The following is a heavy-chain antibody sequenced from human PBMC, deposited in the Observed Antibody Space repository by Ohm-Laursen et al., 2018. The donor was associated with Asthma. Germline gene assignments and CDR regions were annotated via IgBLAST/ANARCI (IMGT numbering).Heavy chain of an antibody. CDR2: ISTASSFI. Sequence: GSLRLSCAASGYTFSRYSIHWVRQIPGKGLEWVASISTASSFIYYADSVRGRFTTSRDNARNSVYLQMNSLRAEDTAVYYCAKPLLGYCTGGVCPDAFDIWGQGTMVTVSS. CDR1: GYTFSRYS. V-gene: IGHV3-21*01. D-gene: IGHD2-8*02. CDR3: AKPLLGYCTGGVCPDAFDI. J-gene: IGHJ3*02.